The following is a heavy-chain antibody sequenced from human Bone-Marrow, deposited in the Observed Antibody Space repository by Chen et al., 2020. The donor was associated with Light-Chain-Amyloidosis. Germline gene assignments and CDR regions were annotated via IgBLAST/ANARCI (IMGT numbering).Heavy chain of an antibody. Sequence: QVRLQESGPGLVKPSETLSLTCNISHDSIRSYYWTWIRQAPGKGLEWVGYVFHSGATLYNPSLKGRVAISLDTSKSLFSLNLNSVTAADTAVYYCASLTGTTGYFDYWGQGTLVTVSS. CDR3: ASLTGTTGYFDY. J-gene: IGHJ4*02. V-gene: IGHV4-59*12. CDR2: VFHSGAT. CDR1: HDSIRSYY. D-gene: IGHD1-7*01.